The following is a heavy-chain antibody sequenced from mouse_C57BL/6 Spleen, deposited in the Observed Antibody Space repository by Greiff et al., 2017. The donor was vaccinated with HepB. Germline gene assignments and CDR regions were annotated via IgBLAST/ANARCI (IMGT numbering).Heavy chain of an antibody. CDR1: GYTFTTYP. CDR2: FHPYNDDT. CDR3: ARMDYGNYASFAY. J-gene: IGHJ3*01. V-gene: IGHV1-47*01. D-gene: IGHD2-1*01. Sequence: VQLVESGAELVKPGASVKMSCKASGYTFTTYPIEWMKQNHGKSLEWIGNFHPYNDDTKYNEKFKGKATLTVEKSSSTVYLELSRLTSDDSAVYYCARMDYGNYASFAYWGQGTLVTVSA.